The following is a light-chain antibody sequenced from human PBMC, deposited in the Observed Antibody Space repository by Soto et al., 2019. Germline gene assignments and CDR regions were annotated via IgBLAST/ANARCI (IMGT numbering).Light chain of an antibody. Sequence: DIQMTQSPSTLSASVGDRVTITCRASQSIRNWLAWYQQKPGKAPKLLIYKASTLKSGVPSRFSGSGSGTEFTLTISSLQSEDFAVYYCQQYNNWPPTFGQGTRLEI. J-gene: IGKJ5*01. CDR2: KAS. CDR3: QQYNNWPPT. CDR1: QSIRNW. V-gene: IGKV1-5*03.